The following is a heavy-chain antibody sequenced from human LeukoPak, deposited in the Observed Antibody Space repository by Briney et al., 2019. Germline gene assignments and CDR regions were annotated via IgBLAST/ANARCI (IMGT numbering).Heavy chain of an antibody. CDR1: GYIFTNYA. V-gene: IGHV1-3*01. D-gene: IGHD3-10*01. Sequence: ASVKVSCKASGYIFTNYAIHWVRQAPGQRLEWMGWINADTGNTKYSQKVQGRVTITRDTSASTAYMELSSLRSEDTAVYYCARGGSGGTVGYFDYWDQGTLVTVPS. CDR3: ARGGSGGTVGYFDY. J-gene: IGHJ4*02. CDR2: INADTGNT.